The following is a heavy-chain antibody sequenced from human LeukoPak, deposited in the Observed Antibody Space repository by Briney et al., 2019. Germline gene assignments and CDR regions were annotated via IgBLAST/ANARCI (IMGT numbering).Heavy chain of an antibody. J-gene: IGHJ4*02. Sequence: GGSLTLSCVASGVTFTNAWMSWVRQPPGQGLEWVGRIKSKTDGGTTDFAAPVKGRFTISRDDSKDTLYLQMNSLKTEDTAVYYCTTAATYWGQGTLVTVSS. CDR1: GVTFTNAW. V-gene: IGHV3-15*01. CDR2: IKSKTDGGTT. CDR3: TTAATY.